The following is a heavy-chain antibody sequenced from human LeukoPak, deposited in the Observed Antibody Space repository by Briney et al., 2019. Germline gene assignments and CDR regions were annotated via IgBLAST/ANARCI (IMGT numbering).Heavy chain of an antibody. Sequence: SETLSLTCTVSGGSISSGSYYWGWIRQPPGKGLEWIGSIYYSGTTYYNPSLKSRVTISLDTSKNQFSLKLSSVTAADTAVYYCARITSAFCDQWGQGILVTVSS. CDR2: IYYSGTT. CDR3: ARITSAFCDQ. J-gene: IGHJ4*02. CDR1: GGSISSGSYY. D-gene: IGHD3-10*01. V-gene: IGHV4-39*07.